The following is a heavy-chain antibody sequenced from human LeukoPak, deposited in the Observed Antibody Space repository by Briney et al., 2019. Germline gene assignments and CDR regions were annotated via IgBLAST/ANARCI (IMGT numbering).Heavy chain of an antibody. CDR2: MSHSGST. CDR3: ARQAVAGDFDY. V-gene: IGHV4-38-2*01. D-gene: IGHD6-19*01. CDR1: GYSISSGYH. Sequence: SETLSLTCAVSGYSISSGYHWAWIRQPPGKGLEWIGSMSHSGSTYYNPSLKSRVTISVDTSKNQFSLKLSSVTAADTAVYYCARQAVAGDFDYWGQGTLVTVSS. J-gene: IGHJ4*02.